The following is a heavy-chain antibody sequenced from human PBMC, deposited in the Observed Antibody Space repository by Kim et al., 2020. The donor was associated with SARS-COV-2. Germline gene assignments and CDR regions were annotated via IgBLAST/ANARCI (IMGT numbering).Heavy chain of an antibody. CDR1: GFTFSSYW. D-gene: IGHD3-22*01. CDR3: ASPNSSGSPGAGFDI. CDR2: IKQDGSEK. V-gene: IGHV3-7*01. J-gene: IGHJ3*02. Sequence: GGSLRLSCAASGFTFSSYWMSWVRQAPGKGLEWVANIKQDGSEKYYVDSVKGRFTISRDNAKNSLYLQMNSLRAEDTAVYYCASPNSSGSPGAGFDIWGQGTMVTVSS.